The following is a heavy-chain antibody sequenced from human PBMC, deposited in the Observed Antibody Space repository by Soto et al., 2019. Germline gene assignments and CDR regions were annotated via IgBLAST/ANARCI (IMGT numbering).Heavy chain of an antibody. J-gene: IGHJ6*03. CDR2: MNPNSGNT. V-gene: IGHV1-8*01. Sequence: ASVKVSCKASGYTFTSYEINWARQATGQGLEWMGWMNPNSGNTGYAQKFQGRVTMTRNTSISTAYMELSSLRSEDTAVYYCARAQQGYCSSTSCQTDYYYYMDVWGKGTTVTVSS. D-gene: IGHD2-2*01. CDR1: GYTFTSYE. CDR3: ARAQQGYCSSTSCQTDYYYYMDV.